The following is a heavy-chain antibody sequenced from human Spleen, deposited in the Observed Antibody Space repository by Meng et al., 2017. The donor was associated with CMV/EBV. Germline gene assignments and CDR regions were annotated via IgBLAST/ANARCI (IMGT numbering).Heavy chain of an antibody. CDR1: GGSISSYY. V-gene: IGHV4-34*01. CDR2: INHSGST. D-gene: IGHD3-3*01. CDR3: ARGHAQAYYNFWSGYYNWFDP. Sequence: GSLRLSCTVSGGSISSYYWSWIRQPPGKGLEWIGEINHSGSTNNNPSLKSRVTISVDTSKNQFSLKLSSVTAADTAVYYCARGHAQAYYNFWSGYYNWFDPWGQGTLVTVSS. J-gene: IGHJ5*02.